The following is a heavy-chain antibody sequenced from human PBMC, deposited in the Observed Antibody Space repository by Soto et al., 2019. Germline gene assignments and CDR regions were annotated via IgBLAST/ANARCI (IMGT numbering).Heavy chain of an antibody. J-gene: IGHJ6*03. CDR3: ARDSHCSSTSCYESLGYYYYYMDV. Sequence: GGSLRLSCAASGFTFSSYSMNWVRQAPGKGLEWVSSISSSSSYIYYADSVKGRFTISRDNAKNSLYLQMNSLRAEDTAVYYCARDSHCSSTSCYESLGYYYYYMDVWGKGTTVTVSS. V-gene: IGHV3-21*01. CDR1: GFTFSSYS. D-gene: IGHD2-2*01. CDR2: ISSSSSYI.